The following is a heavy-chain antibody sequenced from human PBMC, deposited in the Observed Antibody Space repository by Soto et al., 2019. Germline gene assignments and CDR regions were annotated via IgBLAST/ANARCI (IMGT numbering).Heavy chain of an antibody. Sequence: SGGSLRLSCAASGFTVSSNYMSWVRQAPGKGLEWVSVIYSGGSTYYADSVKGRFTISRDNSKNTLYLQMNSLRAEDTAVYYCARETDYNFDYWGQGTLVTVSS. CDR1: GFTVSSNY. J-gene: IGHJ4*02. CDR2: IYSGGST. V-gene: IGHV3-66*01. CDR3: ARETDYNFDY. D-gene: IGHD4-4*01.